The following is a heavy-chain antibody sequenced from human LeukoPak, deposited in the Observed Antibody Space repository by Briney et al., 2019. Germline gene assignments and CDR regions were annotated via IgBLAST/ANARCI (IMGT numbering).Heavy chain of an antibody. J-gene: IGHJ4*02. D-gene: IGHD5-18*01. Sequence: PGGSLRLSCAASGFTFSSYGMSWVRQAPGMGLEWVSAISGSGGSTYYADSVKGRFTISRDNSKNTLYLQMNSLRAEDTAVYYCAKAPGYSSTRPHSRYFDYWGQGTLVTVSS. CDR3: AKAPGYSSTRPHSRYFDY. V-gene: IGHV3-23*01. CDR1: GFTFSSYG. CDR2: ISGSGGST.